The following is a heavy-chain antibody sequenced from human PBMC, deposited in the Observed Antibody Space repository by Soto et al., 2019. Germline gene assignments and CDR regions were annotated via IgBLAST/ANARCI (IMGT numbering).Heavy chain of an antibody. CDR2: ISAYNGNT. CDR3: ARDSGRMVTTLFDY. CDR1: GYTFTSYG. J-gene: IGHJ4*02. Sequence: ASVQVSCKASGYTFTSYGISWVRQAPGQGLELMGWISAYNGNTNYAQKLQGRVTMTTDTSTSTAYMELRSLRSDDTAVYYCARDSGRMVTTLFDYWGQGTLVTVSS. D-gene: IGHD5-18*01. V-gene: IGHV1-18*01.